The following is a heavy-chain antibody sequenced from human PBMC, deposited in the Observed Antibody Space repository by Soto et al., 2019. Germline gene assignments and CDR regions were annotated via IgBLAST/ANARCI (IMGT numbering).Heavy chain of an antibody. Sequence: ASVKVSCKASGYTFTSYAMHWVRQAPGQRLEWMGWINAGNGNTKYSQKFQGRVTITRDTSASTAYMELSSLRSEDTAVYYCASVYYDSSGYSSHAFYIWGQGTMVTVSS. V-gene: IGHV1-3*01. CDR3: ASVYYDSSGYSSHAFYI. J-gene: IGHJ3*02. CDR1: GYTFTSYA. CDR2: INAGNGNT. D-gene: IGHD3-22*01.